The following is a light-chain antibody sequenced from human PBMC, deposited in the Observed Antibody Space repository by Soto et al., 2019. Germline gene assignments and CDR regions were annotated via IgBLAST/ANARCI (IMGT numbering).Light chain of an antibody. CDR3: QQRGNWPLYT. Sequence: EIVLTQSPATLSLSPGERATLSCRASQSVSSYLAWYQQKPGQAPRLLIYGASNRATSIPARFSGSGSGTDFALTITSLEPEDFAVYYCQQRGNWPLYTFGQGTKLEIK. CDR1: QSVSSY. J-gene: IGKJ2*01. CDR2: GAS. V-gene: IGKV3-11*01.